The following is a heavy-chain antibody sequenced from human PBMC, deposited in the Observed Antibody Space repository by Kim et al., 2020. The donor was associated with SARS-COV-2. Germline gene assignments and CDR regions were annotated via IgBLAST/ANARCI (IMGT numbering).Heavy chain of an antibody. J-gene: IGHJ6*02. CDR1: GFTFSSYA. CDR3: ARESLYYDFWSGYLGYYYGMDV. V-gene: IGHV3-30-3*01. Sequence: GGSLRLSCAASGFTFSSYAMHWVRQAPGKGLEWVAVISYDGSNKYYADSVKGRFTISRDNSKNTLYLQMNSLRAEDTAVYYCARESLYYDFWSGYLGYYYGMDVWAKGPRSPSP. CDR2: ISYDGSNK. D-gene: IGHD3-3*01.